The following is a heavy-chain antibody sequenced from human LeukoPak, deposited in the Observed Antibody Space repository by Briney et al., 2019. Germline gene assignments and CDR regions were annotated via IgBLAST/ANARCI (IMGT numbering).Heavy chain of an antibody. J-gene: IGHJ4*02. D-gene: IGHD6-6*01. Sequence: SETLSLTCTVSGGSISSGSYYWSWIRQPAGKGLEWIGRIYTSGSTNYNPSLKSRVTISVDTSKNRFSLKLSSVTAADTAVYYCAREGYSSSVRVYWGQGTLVTVSS. V-gene: IGHV4-61*02. CDR1: GGSISSGSYY. CDR2: IYTSGST. CDR3: AREGYSSSVRVY.